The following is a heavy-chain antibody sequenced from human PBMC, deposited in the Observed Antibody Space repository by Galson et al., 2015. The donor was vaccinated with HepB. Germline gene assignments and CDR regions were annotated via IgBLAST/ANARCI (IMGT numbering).Heavy chain of an antibody. CDR1: GDSVSSDSAA. J-gene: IGHJ4*02. V-gene: IGHV6-1*01. CDR3: ARSPYSSSWYPNFDY. CDR2: TYYRSKWYN. D-gene: IGHD6-13*01. Sequence: CAISGDSVSSDSAAWNWIRQSPSRGLEWLGRTYYRSKWYNDYAVSVKSRITINPDTSKNQFSLQLNSVTPEDTAVYYCARSPYSSSWYPNFDYWGQGTLVTVSS.